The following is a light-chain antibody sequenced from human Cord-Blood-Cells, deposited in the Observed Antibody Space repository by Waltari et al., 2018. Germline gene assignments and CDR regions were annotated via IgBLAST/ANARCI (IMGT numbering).Light chain of an antibody. Sequence: QSALTQPASVSGSPGQSITISCAGTSSDVGSYNLVSWYQQHTGTAPKLMIYEGSKRPSVVSNRFSGSKSGNTASLTISGLQAEDEADYYCCSYAGSSTVVFGGGTKLTVL. CDR3: CSYAGSSTVV. CDR1: SSDVGSYNL. J-gene: IGLJ2*01. CDR2: EGS. V-gene: IGLV2-23*01.